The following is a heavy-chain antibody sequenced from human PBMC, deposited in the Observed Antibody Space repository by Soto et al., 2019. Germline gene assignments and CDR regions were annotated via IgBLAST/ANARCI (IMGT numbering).Heavy chain of an antibody. J-gene: IGHJ4*02. CDR1: GVTFRRYW. CDR2: INQDGSEK. Sequence: EVQVVESGGVLVQPGGSLRLSCAGSGVTFRRYWMTWVRQAPGKGLEWVANINQDGSEKYCLGSVKGRFTISRDNGENSVSLRLNSLRVEDTALYHWARDHDNYGDARDYWGPGTLVTVSS. D-gene: IGHD4-17*01. CDR3: ARDHDNYGDARDY. V-gene: IGHV3-7*01.